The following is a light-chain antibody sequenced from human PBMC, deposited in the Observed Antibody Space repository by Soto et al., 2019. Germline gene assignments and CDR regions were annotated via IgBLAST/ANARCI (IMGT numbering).Light chain of an antibody. CDR2: DAS. V-gene: IGKV1-5*01. CDR1: QSINSG. CDR3: QQYESFLYT. Sequence: DIRLTQSPSSLSASVGDRVTITCRASQSINSGLAWYQQKPGKAPKLLIFDASSLESGVPSRFSGTGSGTEFTLTISSLQPDDFTTDDCQQYESFLYTFGQGTKLEIK. J-gene: IGKJ2*01.